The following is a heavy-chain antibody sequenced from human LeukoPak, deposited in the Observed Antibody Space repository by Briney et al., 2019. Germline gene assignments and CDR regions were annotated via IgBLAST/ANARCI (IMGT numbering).Heavy chain of an antibody. CDR1: GFTFINAW. CDR3: ARDRSDILTGYYEDYYFDY. CDR2: ISGSGGGT. Sequence: GGSLRLSCAASGFTFINAWMSWVRQAPGKGLEWVSAISGSGGGTYYADSVKGRFTVSRDNSKNTLYLQMNSLRAEDTAVYYCARDRSDILTGYYEDYYFDYWGQGTLVTVSS. V-gene: IGHV3-23*01. J-gene: IGHJ4*02. D-gene: IGHD3-9*01.